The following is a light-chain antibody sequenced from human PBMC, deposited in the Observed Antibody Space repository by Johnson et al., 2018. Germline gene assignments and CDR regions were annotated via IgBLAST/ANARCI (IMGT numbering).Light chain of an antibody. CDR3: GTWDSSLSAGNV. CDR1: SSNIGNNY. Sequence: QSVLTQPPSVSAAPGQKVTISCSGSSSNIGNNYVSWYQQLPGTAPKLLIYENNKRPSGIPDRFSGSKSGTSATLGITGLPTGAEADYYCGTWDSSLSAGNVFGTVTKVTVL. J-gene: IGLJ1*01. CDR2: ENN. V-gene: IGLV1-51*02.